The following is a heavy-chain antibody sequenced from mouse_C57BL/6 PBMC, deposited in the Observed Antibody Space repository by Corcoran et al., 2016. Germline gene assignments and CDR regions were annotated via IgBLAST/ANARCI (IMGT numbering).Heavy chain of an antibody. Sequence: VQLQQSGPDLVKPGASVKISCTASGYNFTDYYINWVKQRPGQGLEWIGWIFPGSGSTYYNEKFKGKATLTVDKSSSTAYMLLCSLTYEDSAVYFCARGGENYAMDYWGQGTSVTVS. CDR1: GYNFTDYY. D-gene: IGHD2-13*01. V-gene: IGHV1-75*01. J-gene: IGHJ4*01. CDR2: IFPGSGST. CDR3: ARGGENYAMDY.